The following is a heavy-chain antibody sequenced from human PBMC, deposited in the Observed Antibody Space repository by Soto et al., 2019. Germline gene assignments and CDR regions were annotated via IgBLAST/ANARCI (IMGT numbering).Heavy chain of an antibody. J-gene: IGHJ4*02. CDR3: ARDRVVVAASQLDC. CDR2: ISGTGAST. Sequence: GSLRLSCAASEFTFTSYAMNWVRQAPGKGLEWVSAISGTGASTYHADSVKGRFTISRDNSKNTLYLQMNSLRAEDTALYYCARDRVVVAASQLDCWGQGTLVTVSS. V-gene: IGHV3-23*01. CDR1: EFTFTSYA. D-gene: IGHD2-15*01.